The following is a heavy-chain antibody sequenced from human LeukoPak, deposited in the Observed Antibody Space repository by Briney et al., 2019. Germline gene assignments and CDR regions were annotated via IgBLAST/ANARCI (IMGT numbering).Heavy chain of an antibody. V-gene: IGHV3-7*04. CDR2: IKEDVSAT. Sequence: GSLRLSCAASGFTFSSYWMTWVRQVPGKGPEWVGNIKEDVSATYYRESVKGRFTISRDNAVKSLYLQMNSLRAADTAVYYWARDSPGSLAYASSGQGTLVTASS. J-gene: IGHJ5*02. CDR1: GFTFSSYW. D-gene: IGHD2-2*01. CDR3: ARDSPGSLAYAS.